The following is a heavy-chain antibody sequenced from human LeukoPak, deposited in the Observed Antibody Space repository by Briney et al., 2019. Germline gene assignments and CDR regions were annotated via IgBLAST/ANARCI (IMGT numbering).Heavy chain of an antibody. V-gene: IGHV1-8*01. CDR2: MNPNSGNT. CDR3: ARVLGVVVAANYYGMDV. J-gene: IGHJ6*02. Sequence: ASVKVSCKASGYTFTSYDINWVRQATGQGLEWMGWMNPNSGNTGYAQKFQGRVTMTRNTSISTAYMELSSLRSEDTAVYYCARVLGVVVAANYYGMDVWAKGPRSPSP. CDR1: GYTFTSYD. D-gene: IGHD2-15*01.